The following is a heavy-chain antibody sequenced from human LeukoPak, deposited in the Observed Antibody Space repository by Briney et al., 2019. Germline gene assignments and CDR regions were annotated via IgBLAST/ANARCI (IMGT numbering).Heavy chain of an antibody. CDR2: IKSKTDGGTT. Sequence: GGSLRLSCEVSGFTFSSYWMSWVRQAPGKGLEWVGRIKSKTDGGTTDYAAPVKGRFTISRDDSKNTLYLQMNSLKTEDTAVYYCTTGGNVLVAGTRAFDVWGQGTLVTVFS. CDR1: GFTFSSYW. J-gene: IGHJ3*01. V-gene: IGHV3-15*01. CDR3: TTGGNVLVAGTRAFDV. D-gene: IGHD6-19*01.